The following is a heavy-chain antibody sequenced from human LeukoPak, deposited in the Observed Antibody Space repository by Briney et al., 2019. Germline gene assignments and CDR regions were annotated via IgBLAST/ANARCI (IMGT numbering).Heavy chain of an antibody. V-gene: IGHV4-34*01. J-gene: IGHJ3*02. CDR2: INHSGST. CDR1: GGSFSGYY. Sequence: PSETLSLTCAVYGGSFSGYYWSWIRQPPGKGLEWIGEINHSGSTNYNPSLKSRVTISVDTSKNQFSLKLSSATAADTAVYYCARVGIAVAYGAFDIWGQGTMVTVSS. D-gene: IGHD6-19*01. CDR3: ARVGIAVAYGAFDI.